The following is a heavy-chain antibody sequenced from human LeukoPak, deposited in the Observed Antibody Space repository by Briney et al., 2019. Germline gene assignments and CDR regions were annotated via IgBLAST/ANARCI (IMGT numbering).Heavy chain of an antibody. CDR1: GGSISSYY. CDR3: ARGAINYYDSSGYIEYYYYYYMDV. J-gene: IGHJ6*03. Sequence: QTSETLSLTCTVSGGSISSYYRSWIRQPPGKGLEWIGYIYYSGSTYYNPSLKSRVTISVDTSKNQFSLKLSSVAAADTAVYYCARGAINYYDSSGYIEYYYYYYMDVWGKGTTVTISS. V-gene: IGHV4-59*01. D-gene: IGHD3-22*01. CDR2: IYYSGST.